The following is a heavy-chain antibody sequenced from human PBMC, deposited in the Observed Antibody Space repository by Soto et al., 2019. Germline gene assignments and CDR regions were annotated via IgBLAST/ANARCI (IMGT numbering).Heavy chain of an antibody. CDR1: GFKFKQYG. CDR2: ITNGGDRT. D-gene: IGHD4-17*01. J-gene: IGHJ4*02. Sequence: LLESGGGLVHPGGSLRLSCVASGFKFKQYGMSWVRQAPGMGPEWVATITNGGDRTFYADPVKGRFTISRDNSKNTLFLQLNSLKAEDTAIYYCARKYADYTPSFDSWGQGTLVTVSS. V-gene: IGHV3-23*01. CDR3: ARKYADYTPSFDS.